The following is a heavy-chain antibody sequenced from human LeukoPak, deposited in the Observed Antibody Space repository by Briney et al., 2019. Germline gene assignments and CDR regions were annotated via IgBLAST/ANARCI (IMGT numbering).Heavy chain of an antibody. Sequence: SETLSLTCTVSGDSIGSHYWSWIRQPPGKGLEWIGYIFYVGSTNYNPSLKSRVTISVDTSKNQFSLKLNSVTAADTAVCYCARDYYDSRGEAFDTWGQGTMVTVSS. CDR2: IFYVGST. CDR1: GDSIGSHY. CDR3: ARDYYDSRGEAFDT. J-gene: IGHJ3*02. V-gene: IGHV4-59*11. D-gene: IGHD3-22*01.